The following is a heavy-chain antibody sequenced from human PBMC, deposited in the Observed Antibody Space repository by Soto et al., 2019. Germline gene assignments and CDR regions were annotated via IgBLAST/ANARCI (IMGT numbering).Heavy chain of an antibody. CDR2: INTDGSGT. CDR3: ATLQLAGPDY. V-gene: IGHV3-74*01. CDR1: GFTFSDYW. D-gene: IGHD6-19*01. J-gene: IGHJ4*02. Sequence: EGQLVESGGDLVQPGGSGRLSCAASGFTFSDYWMHWVRQVPGKGLVWVSRINTDGSGTSYADFAKGRFTISRDNAKNTLYLQMNSLSADDTAVYYCATLQLAGPDYWGQGTMVTVSS.